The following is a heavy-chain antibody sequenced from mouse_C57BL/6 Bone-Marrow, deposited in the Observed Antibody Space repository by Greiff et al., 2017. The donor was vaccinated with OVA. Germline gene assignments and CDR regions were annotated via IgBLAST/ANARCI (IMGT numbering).Heavy chain of an antibody. V-gene: IGHV5-6*01. J-gene: IGHJ4*01. CDR3: ARHLLKSLYYAMDY. Sequence: EVKLQESGGDLVKPGGSLKLSCAASGFTFSSYGMSWVRQTPDKRLEWVATISSGGSYTYYPDSVKGRFTISRDNAKNTLYLQMSSLKSEDTAMYYCARHLLKSLYYAMDYWGQGTSVTVSS. CDR2: ISSGGSYT. D-gene: IGHD1-3*01. CDR1: GFTFSSYG.